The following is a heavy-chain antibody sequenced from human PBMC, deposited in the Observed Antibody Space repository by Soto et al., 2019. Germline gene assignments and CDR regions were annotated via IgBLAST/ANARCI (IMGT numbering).Heavy chain of an antibody. CDR3: ARSFVWYAFDP. CDR2: IHQSGIS. V-gene: IGHV4-4*02. CDR1: SASIDNN. J-gene: IGHJ5*02. Sequence: QMQLLESGPGLVKPSETLSLTCAVSSASIDNNWNWVRQPPGKGLEWIGEIHQSGISYKNPSLKSRVTMSVDKSKNQFSLTLSSVTAPDTAVYFCARSFVWYAFDPWGQGTLVTVYS. D-gene: IGHD3-9*01.